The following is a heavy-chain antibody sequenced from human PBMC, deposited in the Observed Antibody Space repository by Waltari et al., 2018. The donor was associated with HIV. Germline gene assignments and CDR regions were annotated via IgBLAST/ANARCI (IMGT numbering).Heavy chain of an antibody. CDR3: ARAPDVDLVAATPCNWFDP. J-gene: IGHJ5*02. V-gene: IGHV4-31*03. CDR1: GDSIRSGGYY. D-gene: IGHD2-15*01. CDR2: IYHSGST. Sequence: QVQLQESGPGLVKPSQTLSLTCSVSGDSIRSGGYYWSWIRQHPGKGLEWIGYIYHSGSTYYNPSLKSRVTISIDTSKNQFSLKLISVTAADTAVYYCARAPDVDLVAATPCNWFDPWGQGTLVTVSS.